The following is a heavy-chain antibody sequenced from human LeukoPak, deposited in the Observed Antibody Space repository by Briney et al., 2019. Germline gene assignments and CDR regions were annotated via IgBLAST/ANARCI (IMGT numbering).Heavy chain of an antibody. Sequence: GGSLRLSCAASGFTFSSYGMHWVRQAPGKGLEWVAAISYDGSNKYYADSVKGRFTISRDNSKNTLYLQMNSLRAEDTAVYYCAKGSPYDILTGYYMTTDYFDYWGQGTLVTVSS. CDR2: ISYDGSNK. D-gene: IGHD3-9*01. V-gene: IGHV3-30*18. J-gene: IGHJ4*02. CDR3: AKGSPYDILTGYYMTTDYFDY. CDR1: GFTFSSYG.